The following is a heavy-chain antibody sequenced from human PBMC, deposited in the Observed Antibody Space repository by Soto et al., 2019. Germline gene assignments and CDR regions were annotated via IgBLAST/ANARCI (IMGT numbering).Heavy chain of an antibody. V-gene: IGHV3-74*01. Sequence: GGSLRLSCAASGFTFSSYWMHWVRQAPGKGLVWVSRINSDGSSTSYADSVKGRFTISRDNAKNTLYLQMNSLRAEDTVVYYCARGRIAAAGNAFDIWGQGTMVTVSS. D-gene: IGHD6-13*01. CDR3: ARGRIAAAGNAFDI. CDR2: INSDGSST. CDR1: GFTFSSYW. J-gene: IGHJ3*02.